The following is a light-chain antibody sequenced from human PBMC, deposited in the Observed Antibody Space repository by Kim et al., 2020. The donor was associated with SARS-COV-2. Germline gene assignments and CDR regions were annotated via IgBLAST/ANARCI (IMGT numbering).Light chain of an antibody. Sequence: EIVLTQSPGTLSLSPGERATLSCRASQSVSSGYLAWYQQKPGQAPRLLIYGASSRATGIPDRFSGSGSGTDFTLTISRLEPEDFAVYYCQQYSNSPPALFTFGPGTKVDIK. CDR3: QQYSNSPPALFT. V-gene: IGKV3-20*01. CDR1: QSVSSGY. CDR2: GAS. J-gene: IGKJ3*01.